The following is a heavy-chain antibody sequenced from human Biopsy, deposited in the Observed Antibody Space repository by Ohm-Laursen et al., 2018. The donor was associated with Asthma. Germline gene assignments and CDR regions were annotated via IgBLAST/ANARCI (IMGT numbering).Heavy chain of an antibody. V-gene: IGHV1-69*13. D-gene: IGHD2-2*01. Sequence: VKISCKPLGGTFNTYVIGWVRQAPGQGLERMGGINSVFGTTTYPQKFQDRVTITADDSMSTVYMELSSLRFEDTAVYYCARKAGSCISRTCYSLDFWGQGTLVTVSS. CDR1: GGTFNTYV. CDR2: INSVFGTT. J-gene: IGHJ4*02. CDR3: ARKAGSCISRTCYSLDF.